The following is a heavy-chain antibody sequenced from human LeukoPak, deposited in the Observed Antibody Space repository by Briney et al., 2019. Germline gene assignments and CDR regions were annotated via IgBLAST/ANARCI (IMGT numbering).Heavy chain of an antibody. J-gene: IGHJ4*02. D-gene: IGHD3-22*01. Sequence: GGSLRLSCAASGFTFSSYWMSWVRQAPGKRLEWVANIKQDGSEKYYVDSVKGRFTISRDNAKNSLYLQMNSLRAEDTAVYYCARVSGSTYYYDSSGYYYFDYWGQGTLVTVSS. CDR3: ARVSGSTYYYDSSGYYYFDY. CDR2: IKQDGSEK. CDR1: GFTFSSYW. V-gene: IGHV3-7*01.